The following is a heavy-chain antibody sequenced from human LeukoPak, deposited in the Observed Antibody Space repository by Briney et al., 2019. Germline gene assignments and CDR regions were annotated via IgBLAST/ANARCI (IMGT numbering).Heavy chain of an antibody. J-gene: IGHJ6*02. CDR2: ISYDGSNK. D-gene: IGHD4/OR15-4a*01. CDR3: ARDKKVLGPGAYYYGMDV. Sequence: GGSLRLSCAASGFTFSNYAMHWVRQAPGKGLEWVAVISYDGSNKYYADSVKGRFTISRDNSKNTLYLQMNSLRAEDTAVYYCARDKKVLGPGAYYYGMDVWGQGTTVTVSS. V-gene: IGHV3-30-3*01. CDR1: GFTFSNYA.